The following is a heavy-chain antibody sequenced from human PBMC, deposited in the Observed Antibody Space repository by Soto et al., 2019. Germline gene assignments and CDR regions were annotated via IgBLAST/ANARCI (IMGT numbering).Heavy chain of an antibody. CDR1: GVSFNAFA. J-gene: IGHJ4*02. D-gene: IGHD2-15*01. V-gene: IGHV3-23*01. Sequence: EVQLLESGGDLVQPGGSLRLSCADAGVSFNAFAMTWFRQPPGKGLEWVSSIGVRTQYTYYAESVKGRFTISRDDSRKTLFLHMNNLRVEDTALYYCAKSYYSGYWGQGTLVTVSS. CDR3: AKSYYSGY. CDR2: IGVRTQYT.